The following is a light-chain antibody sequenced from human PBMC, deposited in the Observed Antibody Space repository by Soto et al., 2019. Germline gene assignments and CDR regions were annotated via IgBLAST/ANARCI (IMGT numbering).Light chain of an antibody. CDR1: SSDVGSYKY. V-gene: IGLV2-14*01. Sequence: QAVVTQPASVSGSPGQSITISCTGTSSDVGSYKYVSWYQQHPGKAPKLMIYDVSNRPSGVSNRFSGSKSGSTASLTISGLQAEDEADYYCSAYTTSTPYVVFGGGTKVTVL. J-gene: IGLJ2*01. CDR3: SAYTTSTPYVV. CDR2: DVS.